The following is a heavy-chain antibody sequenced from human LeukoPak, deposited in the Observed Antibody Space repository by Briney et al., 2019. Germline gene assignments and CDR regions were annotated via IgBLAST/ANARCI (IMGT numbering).Heavy chain of an antibody. Sequence: ASVKVSCKTSGYTFTSYGVSWVRQAPGQGLEWMGWISAYNGNTNYAQKLQGRVTMTTDTSTSTAYMELRSLRSDDTAVYYCARGQIVATIYDAFDIWGQGTMVTVSS. CDR2: ISAYNGNT. CDR3: ARGQIVATIYDAFDI. V-gene: IGHV1-18*01. CDR1: GYTFTSYG. D-gene: IGHD5-12*01. J-gene: IGHJ3*02.